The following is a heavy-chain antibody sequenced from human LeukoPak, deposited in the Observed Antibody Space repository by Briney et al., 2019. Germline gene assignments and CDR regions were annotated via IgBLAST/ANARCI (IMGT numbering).Heavy chain of an antibody. D-gene: IGHD3-16*02. J-gene: IGHJ6*03. CDR1: GGAISNYY. CDR2: IYYSGST. Sequence: SETLSLTCTVSGGAISNYYWSWIRQPPGKGLEWIGYIYYSGSTNYNPSLKSRVIISVDTSKNQFSLKLSSVTAADTAVYYCARQGKDYDCVWGSYRYYYYMDVWGKGTTVTISS. CDR3: ARQGKDYDCVWGSYRYYYYMDV. V-gene: IGHV4-59*01.